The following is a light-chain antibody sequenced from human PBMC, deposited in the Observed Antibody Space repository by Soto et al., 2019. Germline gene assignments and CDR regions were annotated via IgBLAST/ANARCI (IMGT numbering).Light chain of an antibody. CDR2: DVS. CDR3: QQYHTYST. V-gene: IGKV1-5*01. Sequence: DIQLTAGLTIKSAKVGDRVSITCRASQAISDWLAWYQQKPGQVPELLIFDVSTLESGVPSRFSGSRSGTEFTLTISSLQPDDFATYFCQQYHTYSTFGQRSKVDIK. J-gene: IGKJ1*01. CDR1: QAISDW.